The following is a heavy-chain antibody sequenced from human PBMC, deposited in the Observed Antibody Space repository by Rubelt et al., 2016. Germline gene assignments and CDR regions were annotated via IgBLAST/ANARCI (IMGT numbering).Heavy chain of an antibody. J-gene: IGHJ4*02. CDR3: AREYYDILTGYSPFDY. Sequence: MHWVRQAPGQRLEWMGWINAGNGNTKYSQKFQGRVTITRDTSASTAYMELSSLRSEDTAVYYCAREYYDILTGYSPFDYWGQGTLVTVSS. V-gene: IGHV1-3*01. D-gene: IGHD3-9*01. CDR2: INAGNGNT.